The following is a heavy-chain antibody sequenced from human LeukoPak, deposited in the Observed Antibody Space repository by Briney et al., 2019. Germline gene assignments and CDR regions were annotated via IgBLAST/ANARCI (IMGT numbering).Heavy chain of an antibody. D-gene: IGHD3-10*01. Sequence: GGSLRLSCAASGVTLSPYGMHWVRQAPGKGLEWVAVISYEGGTQHYADSVKGRFIISRDNRRNTLYLQMNILRTEDTAVYYCAKEGTPQVSTWYDLWGQGTQVSVSS. V-gene: IGHV3-30*18. CDR1: GVTLSPYG. CDR3: AKEGTPQVSTWYDL. J-gene: IGHJ5*02. CDR2: ISYEGGTQ.